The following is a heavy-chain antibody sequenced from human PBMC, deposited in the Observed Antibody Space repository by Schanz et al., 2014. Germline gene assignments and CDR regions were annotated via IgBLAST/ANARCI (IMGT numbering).Heavy chain of an antibody. CDR3: ARDRRLFDRDDLYYFDS. J-gene: IGHJ4*02. CDR1: GFSIRNHD. V-gene: IGHV3-13*04. Sequence: EVQLVESGGGLVKPGGSLRLSCAASGFSIRNHDMHWVRQATGAGLEWVSAIGTAGDTFYLDSVKGRFTISRDNSKNTLYLQMNTLRAEDTAVYYCARDRRLFDRDDLYYFDSWGQGTLVTVSS. CDR2: IGTAGDT. D-gene: IGHD3-10*02.